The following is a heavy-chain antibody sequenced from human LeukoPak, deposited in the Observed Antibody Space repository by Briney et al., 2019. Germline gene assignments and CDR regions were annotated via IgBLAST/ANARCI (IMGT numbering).Heavy chain of an antibody. CDR1: GYSFTSYW. V-gene: IGHV5-51*01. CDR2: IYPGDSDT. J-gene: IGHJ3*02. CDR3: ARQQGSGWYLQDAFDI. D-gene: IGHD6-19*01. Sequence: GESLKISCKGSGYSFTSYWIGWVRQMPGEGLEWMGIIYPGDSDTRYSPSFQGQVTISADKSISTAYLQWSSLKASDTAMYYCARQQGSGWYLQDAFDIWGQGTMVTVSS.